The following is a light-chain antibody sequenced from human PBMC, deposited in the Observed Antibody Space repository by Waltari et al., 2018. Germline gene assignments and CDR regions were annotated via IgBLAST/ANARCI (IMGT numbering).Light chain of an antibody. CDR3: QHYNNWPPYT. CDR1: QSVSTN. CDR2: GAS. J-gene: IGKJ2*01. V-gene: IGKV3-15*01. Sequence: EIVMTQSPATLSVSPGARATLSCRASQSVSTNLAWYQQKPGQAPRLLIYGASTRATGIPARFSGSGSGTEFTLIISSLQSEDFAVYYCQHYNNWPPYTFGQGTKLEIK.